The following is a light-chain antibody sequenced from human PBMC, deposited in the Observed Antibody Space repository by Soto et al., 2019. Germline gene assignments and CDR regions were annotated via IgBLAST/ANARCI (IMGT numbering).Light chain of an antibody. J-gene: IGKJ5*01. CDR1: QTVTSNY. Sequence: MVTTQSPATLSVSPGGRATLSCRASQTVTSNYLAWYQQKRGQAPRLLIWGASIRATGIPGRFSGSGSGTDFTLTISSLEPEDFAVYYCQQHSNWPPITFGQGTRLEIK. CDR3: QQHSNWPPIT. CDR2: GAS. V-gene: IGKV3D-20*02.